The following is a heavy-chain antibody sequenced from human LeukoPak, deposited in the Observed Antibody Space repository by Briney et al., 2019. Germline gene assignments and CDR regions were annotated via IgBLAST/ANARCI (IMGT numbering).Heavy chain of an antibody. CDR2: IWSTGST. CDR1: GFTASSNY. V-gene: IGHV3-53*01. J-gene: IGHJ3*02. CDR3: ASPGIAGARAFNI. D-gene: IGHD1-26*01. Sequence: GGSLRLSCAASGFTASSNYMSWVRQAPGKGLEWVSVIWSTGSTFYADSVKGRFSISRDTSENTMYLQMNSLRAEDTAVYYCASPGIAGARAFNIWGQGTLVTVS.